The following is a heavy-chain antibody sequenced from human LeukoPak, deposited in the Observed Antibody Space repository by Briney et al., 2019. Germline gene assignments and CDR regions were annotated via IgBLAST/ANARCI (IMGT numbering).Heavy chain of an antibody. Sequence: GGSLRLSCAASGFTFSNYAMNWVRQAPGKGLEWVSAISGSSGNTYYAGSVKGRFTISRDNSKNTLYLQMNSLRAEDTALYCGANPAKTDYADYWGQGTLVTVSS. CDR2: ISGSSGNT. V-gene: IGHV3-23*01. CDR3: ANPAKTDYADY. D-gene: IGHD1-14*01. CDR1: GFTFSNYA. J-gene: IGHJ4*02.